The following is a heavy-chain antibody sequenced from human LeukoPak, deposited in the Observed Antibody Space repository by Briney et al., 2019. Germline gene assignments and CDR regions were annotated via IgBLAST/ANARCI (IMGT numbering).Heavy chain of an antibody. Sequence: KSSETLSLTCTVSGASFTSNYWSWVRQPPGKGLEWIGYIYYSGTTTYNPSLERRVTMSVDMSKTQFSLRLNSVTATDTAVYYCARRDCGGDCYVDYWGQGTLVTVSS. V-gene: IGHV4-59*08. D-gene: IGHD2-21*02. J-gene: IGHJ4*02. CDR3: ARRDCGGDCYVDY. CDR1: GASFTSNY. CDR2: IYYSGTT.